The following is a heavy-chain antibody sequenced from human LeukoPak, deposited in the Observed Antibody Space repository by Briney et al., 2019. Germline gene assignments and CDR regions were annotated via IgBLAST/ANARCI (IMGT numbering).Heavy chain of an antibody. D-gene: IGHD3-16*01. J-gene: IGHJ4*02. CDR1: GFTFKTYH. V-gene: IGHV3-48*03. CDR3: ARKRIADLGDETSVGGTPFDS. CDR2: ITSGASVI. Sequence: GRSLRLSCVASGFTFKTYHMNWVRQAPGKGLEWLSGITSGASVIYYADSVKGRFTISRDDAKNSVFLQMSGLTVDDTAVYYCARKRIADLGDETSVGGTPFDSWGQGTLVIVSS.